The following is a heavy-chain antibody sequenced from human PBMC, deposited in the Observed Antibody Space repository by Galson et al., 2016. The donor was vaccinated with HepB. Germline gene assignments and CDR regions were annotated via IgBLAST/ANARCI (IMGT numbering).Heavy chain of an antibody. V-gene: IGHV1-24*01. CDR3: ATSRDYYDTSGHPNDAFDI. Sequence: VKVSCKVSGYTLTELSMHWVRQAPGKGLEWMGGFDPEDGETIFAQRFQGRVTMTEDTTTDTAYMELSSLRSEDTAVYYCATSRDYYDTSGHPNDAFDIWGQGTMVTVSS. CDR2: FDPEDGET. J-gene: IGHJ3*02. D-gene: IGHD3-22*01. CDR1: GYTLTELS.